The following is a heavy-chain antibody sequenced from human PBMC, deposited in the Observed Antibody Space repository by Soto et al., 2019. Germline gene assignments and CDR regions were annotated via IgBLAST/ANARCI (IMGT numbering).Heavy chain of an antibody. CDR1: GGSVSSGTYY. CDR2: IYRGST. V-gene: IGHV4-61*01. D-gene: IGHD3-22*01. Sequence: QVQLQESGPGQVKPSETLFLTCTVSGGSVSSGTYYWSWIRHPAGKGLEWMGYIYRGSTIYTPSRKSRATIAVDTSRTQFSLMVGAVTAADTAVYYCSRDQVVGSGYFALWGRGTLVTVSS. CDR3: SRDQVVGSGYFAL. J-gene: IGHJ2*01.